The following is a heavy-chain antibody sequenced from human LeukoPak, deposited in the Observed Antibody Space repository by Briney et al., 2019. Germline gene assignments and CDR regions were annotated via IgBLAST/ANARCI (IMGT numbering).Heavy chain of an antibody. CDR3: ARHKMYSSSWYDY. CDR2: IYYSGST. CDR1: GGSISSGGYY. Sequence: PSETLSLTCTVSGGSISSGGYYWSWIRQHPGKGLEWIGYIYYSGSTYYNPSLKSRVTISVDTSKNQFSLKLSSVTAADTAVYYCARHKMYSSSWYDYWGQGTLVTVSS. J-gene: IGHJ4*02. V-gene: IGHV4-31*03. D-gene: IGHD6-13*01.